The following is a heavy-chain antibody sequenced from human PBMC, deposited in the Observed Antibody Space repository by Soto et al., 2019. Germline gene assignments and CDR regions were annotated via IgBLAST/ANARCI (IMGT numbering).Heavy chain of an antibody. Sequence: QITLKESGPTLVKPTQTLTLTCTFSGFSLSSTRVAVGWIRQPPGKALEWLALIYWDDDKRYSPFLKSRLTTXXXTXENQVVLTMPNMDPVDTATYYCAHSVVAGLGYYFDYWGQGTLVTVSS. CDR1: GFSLSSTRVA. CDR3: AHSVVAGLGYYFDY. CDR2: IYWDDDK. V-gene: IGHV2-5*02. D-gene: IGHD6-19*01. J-gene: IGHJ4*02.